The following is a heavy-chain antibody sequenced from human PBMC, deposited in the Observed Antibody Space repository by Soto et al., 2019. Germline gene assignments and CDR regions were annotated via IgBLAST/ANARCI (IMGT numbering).Heavy chain of an antibody. J-gene: IGHJ4*02. CDR1: GFTFSSYA. Sequence: EVQQLESGGGLVQPGGSLRLSCAASGFTFSSYAMRWVRQAPVKGLEWVSAISGSGGSTYYADSVMGRFTISRDKSKNTLYLQLNSLSTEDTAVQYCARPGSGSYYDYWGQGTLVTVSS. D-gene: IGHD1-26*01. CDR3: ARPGSGSYYDY. CDR2: ISGSGGST. V-gene: IGHV3-23*01.